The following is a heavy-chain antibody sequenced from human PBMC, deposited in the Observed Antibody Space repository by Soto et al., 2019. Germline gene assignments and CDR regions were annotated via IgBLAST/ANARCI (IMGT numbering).Heavy chain of an antibody. CDR2: ISAYNGNT. D-gene: IGHD4-17*01. CDR1: GGTFSSYA. J-gene: IGHJ4*02. Sequence: SVKVSCETSGGTFSSYAISWVRQAPGQGLEWMGWISAYNGNTNYAQKLQGRVTMTTDTSTSTAYMELRSLRSDDTAVYYCARGALRTGYWGQGTLVTVSS. V-gene: IGHV1-18*01. CDR3: ARGALRTGY.